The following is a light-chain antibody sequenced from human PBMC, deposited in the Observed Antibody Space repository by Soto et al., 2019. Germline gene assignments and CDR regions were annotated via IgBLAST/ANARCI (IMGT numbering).Light chain of an antibody. J-gene: IGLJ2*01. Sequence: NFMLTQPHAVSESPGKTVTISCTRSSGSIISNYVQWFQQRPGSAPTTLIYEYDHRPSGVPDRFSGSLDTSSNSASLTISGLKTEDEADYYCQYANRSTVIFGEGTKVPVL. CDR1: SGSIISNY. CDR2: EYD. CDR3: QYANRSTVI. V-gene: IGLV6-57*03.